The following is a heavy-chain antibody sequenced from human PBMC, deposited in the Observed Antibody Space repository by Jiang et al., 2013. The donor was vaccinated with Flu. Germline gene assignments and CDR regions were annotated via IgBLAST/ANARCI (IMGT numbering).Heavy chain of an antibody. CDR1: GGSISSYY. J-gene: IGHJ6*03. D-gene: IGHD2-2*01. V-gene: IGHV4-4*09. Sequence: GSGLVKPSETLSLTCTVSGGSISSYYWSWIRQPPGKGLEWIGYIYTSGSTNYNPSLKGRVTISVDTSKNQFSLKLSSVTAADTAVYYCARGDVVPAAIYYYYYYMDVWGKGTTVTGLL. CDR2: IYTSGST. CDR3: ARGDVVPAAIYYYYYYMDV.